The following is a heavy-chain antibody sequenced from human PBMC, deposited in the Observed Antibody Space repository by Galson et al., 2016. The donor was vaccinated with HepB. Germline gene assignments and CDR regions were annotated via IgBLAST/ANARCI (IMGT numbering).Heavy chain of an antibody. CDR2: IFYSGST. J-gene: IGHJ6*03. V-gene: IGHV4-59*01. Sequence: SETLSLTCAVSGGSISNYYWSWIRQPPGKGLEYIGYIFYSGSTNYNPSLMSRVTISIDTSKNQFSLNLSSVTAADTAVYYCARGYDFWSVWGSSYMDVWGKGTTVTVSS. D-gene: IGHD3-3*01. CDR3: ARGYDFWSVWGSSYMDV. CDR1: GGSISNYY.